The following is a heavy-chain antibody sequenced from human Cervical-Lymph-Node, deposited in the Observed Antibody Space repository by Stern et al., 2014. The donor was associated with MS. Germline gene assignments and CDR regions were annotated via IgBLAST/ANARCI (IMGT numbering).Heavy chain of an antibody. V-gene: IGHV1-69*01. CDR2: ITPLLGTR. CDR1: GDIFSNLD. J-gene: IGHJ4*02. D-gene: IGHD6-13*01. CDR3: ARHQEGIAAY. Sequence: VQLVQSGAEVKKPGSSVKVSCKASGDIFSNLDISWVRQAPGQGLEWMGGITPLLGTRNYAQRFQGRVTFTADESTNTVYVELSSLRADDTAVFYCARHQEGIAAYWGQGTLVTVSS.